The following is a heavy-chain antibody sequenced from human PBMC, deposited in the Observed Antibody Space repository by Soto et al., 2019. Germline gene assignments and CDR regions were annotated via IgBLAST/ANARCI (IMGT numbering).Heavy chain of an antibody. CDR3: AKETRSRAVTATRVNGMDV. J-gene: IGHJ6*02. CDR1: GFSFSDFG. Sequence: GGSLRLSCAPSGFSFSDFGMHWVRQAPGKGLEWVAAISHDGSNQYYGDSVKGRFSISRDHSNNRLYLQMNNLKVEDSAVYYCAKETRSRAVTATRVNGMDVWGQGTTVTVSS. V-gene: IGHV3-30*18. D-gene: IGHD2-21*02. CDR2: ISHDGSNQ.